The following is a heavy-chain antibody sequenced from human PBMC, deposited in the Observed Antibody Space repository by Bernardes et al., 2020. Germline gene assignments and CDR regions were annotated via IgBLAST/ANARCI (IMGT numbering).Heavy chain of an antibody. V-gene: IGHV4-34*01. CDR3: ARGRVAARPAYFQH. CDR1: GGSFSGYY. J-gene: IGHJ1*01. Sequence: LSLTCAVYGGSFSGYYWSWIRQPPGKGLEWIGEINHSGSTNYNPSLKSRVTISVDTSKNQFSLKLSSVTAADTAVYYCARGRVAARPAYFQHWGQGTLVTVSS. CDR2: INHSGST. D-gene: IGHD6-6*01.